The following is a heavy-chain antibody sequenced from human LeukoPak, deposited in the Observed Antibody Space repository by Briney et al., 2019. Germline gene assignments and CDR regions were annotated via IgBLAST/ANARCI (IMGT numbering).Heavy chain of an antibody. D-gene: IGHD6-19*01. J-gene: IGHJ4*02. CDR2: IYYSGST. CDR3: ARGYSSGWYYFDY. V-gene: IGHV4-61*08. Sequence: SSETLSLTCTVSGGSISSGGYYWSWIRQPPGKGLEWIGYIYYSGSTNYNPSLKSRVTISVDTSKNQFSLKLSSVTAADTAVYYCARGYSSGWYYFDYWGQGTLVTVSS. CDR1: GGSISSGGYY.